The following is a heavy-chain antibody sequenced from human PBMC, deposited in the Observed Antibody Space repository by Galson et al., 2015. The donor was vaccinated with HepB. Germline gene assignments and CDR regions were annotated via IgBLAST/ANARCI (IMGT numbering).Heavy chain of an antibody. CDR1: GFTFSSYR. Sequence: SLRLSCAASGFTFSSYRMSWVRQAPGRGLEWVANIKQDRSAKYYVDSVRGRLPISRDNAKNSLYLQMNSLRAEDPAVYYGARDHIVGATWRLFYYYYGMDGWGQGTTVTVSS. J-gene: IGHJ6*02. CDR2: IKQDRSAK. V-gene: IGHV3-7*03. CDR3: ARDHIVGATWRLFYYYYGMDG. D-gene: IGHD1-26*01.